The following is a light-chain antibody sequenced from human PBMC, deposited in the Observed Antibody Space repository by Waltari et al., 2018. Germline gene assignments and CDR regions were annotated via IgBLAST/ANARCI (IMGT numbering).Light chain of an antibody. J-gene: IGLJ1*01. Sequence: SSELTQDPAVSVALGQTVRITCQGDSLRSYYASWYQQKPGQAPVPFIHGKNNRPSGIPDRFSGSSSGNTASLTITGAQAEDEADYYCNSRDSSGNHYVFGTGTKVTVL. CDR2: GKN. V-gene: IGLV3-19*01. CDR1: SLRSYY. CDR3: NSRDSSGNHYV.